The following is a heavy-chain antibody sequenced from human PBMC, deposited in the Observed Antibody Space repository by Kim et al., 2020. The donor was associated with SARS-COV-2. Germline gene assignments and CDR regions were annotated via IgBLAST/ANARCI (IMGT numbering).Heavy chain of an antibody. CDR2: INDDGRDT. CDR1: GFTFSSYA. Sequence: GGSLRLSCTASGFTFSSYAMNWVRQVPGYGLEWVSAINDDGRDTYYPDSVKGRFIISRDNSKNTLYLQMNSLRVEDTAVYYCAKEATRPDWDYAFDSWG. CDR3: AKEATRPDWDYAFDS. V-gene: IGHV3-23*01. D-gene: IGHD1-7*01. J-gene: IGHJ4*01.